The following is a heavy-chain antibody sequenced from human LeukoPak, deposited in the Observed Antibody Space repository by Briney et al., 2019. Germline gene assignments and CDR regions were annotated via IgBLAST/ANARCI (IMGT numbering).Heavy chain of an antibody. D-gene: IGHD4-17*01. CDR1: PFTFSTYA. J-gene: IGHJ4*02. V-gene: IGHV3-23*01. CDR3: ATYGDYVGPGSLLFDY. CDR2: ISVSGGNT. Sequence: AGGSLRLSCAASPFTFSTYAMSWVRQAPGKGLEWVSAISVSGGNTYYADSVKGRFTISRDNSKNTLYLQMNSLRADDTAVYYCATYGDYVGPGSLLFDYWGQGTLVTVSS.